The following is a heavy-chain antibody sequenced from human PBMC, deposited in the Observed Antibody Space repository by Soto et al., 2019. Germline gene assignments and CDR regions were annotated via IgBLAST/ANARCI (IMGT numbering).Heavy chain of an antibody. CDR1: GGSFSVYC. CDR3: ARSSGWYFCAFDI. D-gene: IGHD6-19*01. CDR2: INHSGST. V-gene: IGHV4-34*01. J-gene: IGHJ3*02. Sequence: SDTLSITCAVYGGSFSVYCWSWIRKPPGKGLEWIGEINHSGSTNYNPSLKSRVTISVATSKNQFSLKLSSVTAADTAVYYCARSSGWYFCAFDIWGQGTMVTVSS.